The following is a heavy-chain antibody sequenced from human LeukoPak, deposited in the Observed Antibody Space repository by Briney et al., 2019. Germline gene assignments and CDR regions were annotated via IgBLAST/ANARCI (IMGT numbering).Heavy chain of an antibody. V-gene: IGHV3-23*01. J-gene: IGHJ4*02. D-gene: IGHD1-26*01. CDR3: AKRGATQTKEFDY. Sequence: GGSLRLSCVVSGFTFSTSAMSWVRQAPGKGLEWVSGISESGGSTYYADSVKGRFTISRDNSKNTLYLQMNSLRAEDTAVYYCAKRGATQTKEFDYWGQGTLVTVSS. CDR1: GFTFSTSA. CDR2: ISESGGST.